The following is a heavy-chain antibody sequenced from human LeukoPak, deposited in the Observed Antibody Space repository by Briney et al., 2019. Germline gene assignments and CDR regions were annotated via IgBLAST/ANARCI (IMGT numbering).Heavy chain of an antibody. V-gene: IGHV1-46*01. J-gene: IGHJ3*02. Sequence: ASVKVSCKASGYTFTSYYIYWVRQAPGQGLEWMGIINPSGGSTNYAQKFQGRVTMTRDTSTSTVYMELSSLRSEDTAVYYCSTAKYSSGWYGAFDIWGQGTMLTVSS. CDR1: GYTFTSYY. D-gene: IGHD6-19*01. CDR3: STAKYSSGWYGAFDI. CDR2: INPSGGST.